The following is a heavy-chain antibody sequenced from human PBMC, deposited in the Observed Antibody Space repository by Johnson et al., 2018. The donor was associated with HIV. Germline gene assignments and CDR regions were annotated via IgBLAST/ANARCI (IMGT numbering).Heavy chain of an antibody. J-gene: IGHJ3*02. CDR2: ISSSGITI. D-gene: IGHD4-17*01. Sequence: QVQLVESGGGLVKPGGSLRLSCAASGFTFSDYYMNWIRQAPGKGLEWVSYISSSGITIYYADSVKGRFTISRDNAKNSLSLLMNSLGPEDTAVYYCARDSTTWGGDYVGYAFDIWGQGTMVTVSS. V-gene: IGHV3-11*04. CDR1: GFTFSDYY. CDR3: ARDSTTWGGDYVGYAFDI.